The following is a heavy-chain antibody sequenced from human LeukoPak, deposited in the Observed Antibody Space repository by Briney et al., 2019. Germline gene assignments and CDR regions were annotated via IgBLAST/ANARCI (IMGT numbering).Heavy chain of an antibody. Sequence: SETLSLTCTVSGGSISSSSYYWGWIRQPPGKGLEWIGSIYYSGSTYYNPSLKSRVTISVDTSKNQFSLKLSSVTAADTAVYYCARHPPSWQWLGPSLDYWGQGTLVTVSS. CDR1: GGSISSSSYY. V-gene: IGHV4-39*01. CDR3: ARHPPSWQWLGPSLDY. D-gene: IGHD6-19*01. CDR2: IYYSGST. J-gene: IGHJ4*02.